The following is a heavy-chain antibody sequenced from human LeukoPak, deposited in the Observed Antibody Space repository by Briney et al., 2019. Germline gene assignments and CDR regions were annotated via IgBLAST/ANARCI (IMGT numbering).Heavy chain of an antibody. J-gene: IGHJ4*02. V-gene: IGHV1-3*03. CDR2: INAGNGNT. CDR3: ARDSLSEGSGSYPDY. CDR1: GYTFTSYA. D-gene: IGHD3-10*01. Sequence: GASVKVSRKASGYTFTSYAMHWVRQAPGQRLEWMGWINAGNGNTKYSQEFQGRVTITRDTSASTAYMELSSLRSEDMAVYYCARDSLSEGSGSYPDYWGQGTLVTVSS.